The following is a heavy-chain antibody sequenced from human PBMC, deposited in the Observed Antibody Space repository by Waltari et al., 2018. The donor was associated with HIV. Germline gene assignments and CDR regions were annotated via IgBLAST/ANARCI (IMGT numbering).Heavy chain of an antibody. J-gene: IGHJ6*02. V-gene: IGHV1-8*01. CDR3: ARGEGELPVRWYYYGMDV. Sequence: QVQLVQSGAEVKKPGASVKVSCKASGYTFTSYDINWVRQATGQGVEWMGWMNPNRGNTGYAQKFQGRVTMTRNTSISTANMGMSRLRSEETAVYYCARGEGELPVRWYYYGMDVWGQGTTVTVSS. D-gene: IGHD1-26*01. CDR2: MNPNRGNT. CDR1: GYTFTSYD.